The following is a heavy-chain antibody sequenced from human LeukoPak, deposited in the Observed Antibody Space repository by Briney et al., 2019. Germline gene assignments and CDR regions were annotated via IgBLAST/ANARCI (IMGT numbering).Heavy chain of an antibody. CDR3: AKGVQWELLDAFDI. D-gene: IGHD1-26*01. J-gene: IGHJ3*02. CDR1: GFTFSSYA. CDR2: IGWNSGSI. Sequence: PGGSLRLSCAASGFTFSSYAMSWVRQAPGKGLEWVSGIGWNSGSIGYADSVKGRFTISRDNAKNSLYLQMNSLRAEDMALYYCAKGVQWELLDAFDIWGQGTMVTVSS. V-gene: IGHV3-9*03.